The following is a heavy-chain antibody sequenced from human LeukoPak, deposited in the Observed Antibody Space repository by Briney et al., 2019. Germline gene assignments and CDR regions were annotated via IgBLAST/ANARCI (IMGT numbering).Heavy chain of an antibody. CDR1: GYTFTSYG. D-gene: IGHD3-10*01. CDR3: ARESIPGGVRGVIPSRYFDY. CDR2: ISAYNGNT. Sequence: GASVKVSCKASGYTFTSYGISWVRQAPGQGLEWMGWISAYNGNTNYAQKLQGRVTMTTDTSTSTAYMELRSLRSDDTAVYYCARESIPGGVRGVIPSRYFDYWGQGTLVTVSS. J-gene: IGHJ4*02. V-gene: IGHV1-18*04.